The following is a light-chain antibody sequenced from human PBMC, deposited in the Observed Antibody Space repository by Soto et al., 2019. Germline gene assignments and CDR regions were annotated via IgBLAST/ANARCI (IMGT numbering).Light chain of an antibody. J-gene: IGKJ2*01. CDR1: QSISSW. CDR3: QQYNTYPYT. CDR2: DAS. V-gene: IGKV1-5*01. Sequence: DIQMTQSPSTLSVSVGDRVTITCRASQSISSWLAWYQQKPGKAPNLLIYDASSLESGVPSGFSGSGSGTDFTLTISSLQPDDFATYYCQQYNTYPYTFGQGTKVDIK.